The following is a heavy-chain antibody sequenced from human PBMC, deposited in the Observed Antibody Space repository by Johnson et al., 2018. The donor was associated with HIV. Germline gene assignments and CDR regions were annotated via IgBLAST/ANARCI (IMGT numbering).Heavy chain of an antibody. CDR1: GFTVSTYY. J-gene: IGHJ3*02. D-gene: IGHD2/OR15-2a*01. CDR2: LSSSGKT. V-gene: IGHV3-53*01. Sequence: EKLVESGGGLIQPGGSLRLSCAASGFTVSTYYMTWVRQASGKGLELVSLLSSSGKTYYADTVKGRFTISRDYSKNRLYLQMNSLRAEDTAVYYCAKNSAAFDIWGQGTMVTVSS. CDR3: AKNSAAFDI.